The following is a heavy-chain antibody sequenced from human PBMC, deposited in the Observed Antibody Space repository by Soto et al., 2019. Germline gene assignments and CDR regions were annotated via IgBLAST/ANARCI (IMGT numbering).Heavy chain of an antibody. J-gene: IGHJ4*02. V-gene: IGHV3-23*01. CDR3: VSWMSAHFDY. Sequence: EVQLLESGGGFVQPGGSVRLSCAAPQFTFGGLGLSWVRQSPGRGLEWVATISRDEDNTHYADSVNGRFTISKDRSTNTLHLHMASLRAEDTAMYYCVSWMSAHFDYWGRGPLVTVSS. CDR1: QFTFGGLG. CDR2: ISRDEDNT. D-gene: IGHD2-2*03.